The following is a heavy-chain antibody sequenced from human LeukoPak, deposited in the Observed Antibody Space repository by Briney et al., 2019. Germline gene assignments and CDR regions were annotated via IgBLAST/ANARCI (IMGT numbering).Heavy chain of an antibody. CDR3: AKYVSAKGPPYGLDV. D-gene: IGHD2/OR15-2a*01. CDR2: ISASGGNT. CDR1: EFTFSSYA. J-gene: IGHJ6*02. V-gene: IGHV3-23*01. Sequence: PGGSLRLSCATSEFTFSSYAMQWVRQAPGKGLEWVSGISASGGNTYYADSVKGRFTISRDNSKNTLYLQMNSLRAEDTAIYYCAKYVSAKGPPYGLDVWGQGTTVTVSS.